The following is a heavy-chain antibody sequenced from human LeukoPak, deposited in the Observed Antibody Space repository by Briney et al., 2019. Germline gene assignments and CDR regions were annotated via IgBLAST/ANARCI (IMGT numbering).Heavy chain of an antibody. CDR2: IYSSGST. J-gene: IGHJ4*02. CDR3: ARDLIGRDYCGSKSV. D-gene: IGHD3-10*01. V-gene: IGHV4-59*01. CDR1: GDSMSSFF. Sequence: SETLSLTCTVSGDSMSSFFWSWIRQPPGKGLEWIGYIYSSGSTHYNPSLKSRLTMSLDMSRNQFSLKLTSVTAADTAVYYCARDLIGRDYCGSKSVWGQGTLVTVSS.